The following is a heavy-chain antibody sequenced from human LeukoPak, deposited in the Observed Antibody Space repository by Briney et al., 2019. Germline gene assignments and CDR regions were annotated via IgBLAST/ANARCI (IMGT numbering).Heavy chain of an antibody. CDR1: GFTFSDHY. CDR2: IRSKANSYAT. D-gene: IGHD3-22*01. CDR3: TRQNYYDSSGYLL. J-gene: IGHJ4*02. V-gene: IGHV3-73*01. Sequence: PGGSLRLSCAASGFTFSDHYMDWVRQASGKGLEWVGRIRSKANSYATAYAASVKGRFTISRDGSKNTAYLQMNSLKTEDTAVYYCTRQNYYDSSGYLLWGQGTLVTVSS.